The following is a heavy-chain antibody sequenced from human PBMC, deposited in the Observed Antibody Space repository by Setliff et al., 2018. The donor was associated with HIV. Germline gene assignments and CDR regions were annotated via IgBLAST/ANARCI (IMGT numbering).Heavy chain of an antibody. J-gene: IGHJ4*01. CDR1: GGSFSAYR. CDR2: INHSGST. D-gene: IGHD3-3*01. V-gene: IGHV4-34*01. CDR3: ARGRDYTGSWFRPFYLDF. Sequence: PSETLSLTCAVYGGSFSAYRWSWIRQTPGKGLEWWGEINHSGSTAYNLALESRVSMSIDTSKNQFSLKLTSVTAADTAIYYCARGRDYTGSWFRPFYLDFWGHGNLVTVSS.